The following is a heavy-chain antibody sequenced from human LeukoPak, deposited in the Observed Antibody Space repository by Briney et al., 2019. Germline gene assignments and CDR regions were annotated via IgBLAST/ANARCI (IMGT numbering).Heavy chain of an antibody. D-gene: IGHD6-6*01. V-gene: IGHV1-2*02. J-gene: IGHJ4*02. CDR3: ARARVRAARPEDY. Sequence: GASVKVSCKASGYTFTGYYMHWVRQAPGQGLEWMGWINPNSGGTNYAQKFQGRVTMTRDTSISTAYMELSRLRSDDTAVYYCARARVRAARPEDYWGQGTLVTVSS. CDR2: INPNSGGT. CDR1: GYTFTGYY.